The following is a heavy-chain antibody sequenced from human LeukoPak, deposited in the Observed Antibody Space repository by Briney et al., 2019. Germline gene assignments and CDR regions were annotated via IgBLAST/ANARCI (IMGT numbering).Heavy chain of an antibody. CDR3: TRDGVDSSGYYDFDY. Sequence: GRSLRLSCTASGFTFGDYAMSWVRQAPGKGLEWVGFIRSKAYGGTTEYAASVKGRFTISRDDSKSIAYLQMNSLKTEDTAVYYCTRDGVDSSGYYDFDYWGQGTLVTVSS. V-gene: IGHV3-49*04. J-gene: IGHJ4*02. D-gene: IGHD3-22*01. CDR2: IRSKAYGGTT. CDR1: GFTFGDYA.